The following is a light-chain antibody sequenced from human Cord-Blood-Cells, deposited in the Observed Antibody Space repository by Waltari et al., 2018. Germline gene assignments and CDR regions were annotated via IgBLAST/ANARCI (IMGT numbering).Light chain of an antibody. V-gene: IGLV2-14*01. J-gene: IGLJ2*01. Sequence: QSALTQPASVSGSPGQSITISCTGTSSDVGGYNYVSWYQQHPGKAPKLMIYDVSKRPAGVSTRFSGSKSGNTASLTSSGLQAEDEADYYCSSYTSSSTVVFGGGTKLTVL. CDR1: SSDVGGYNY. CDR3: SSYTSSSTVV. CDR2: DVS.